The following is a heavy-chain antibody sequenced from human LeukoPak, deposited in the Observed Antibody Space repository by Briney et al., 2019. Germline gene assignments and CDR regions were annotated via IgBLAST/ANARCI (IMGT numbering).Heavy chain of an antibody. D-gene: IGHD3-22*01. CDR3: ATSSGYILTV. V-gene: IGHV4-31*03. CDR2: IYYSGST. Sequence: SETLSLTCTVSGGSISSGGYYWSWIRQHPGKGLEWIGYIYYSGSTYYNPSPKSRVTISVDTSKNQFSLKLSSVTAADTAVYYCATSSGYILTVWGQGTMVTVSS. J-gene: IGHJ3*01. CDR1: GGSISSGGYY.